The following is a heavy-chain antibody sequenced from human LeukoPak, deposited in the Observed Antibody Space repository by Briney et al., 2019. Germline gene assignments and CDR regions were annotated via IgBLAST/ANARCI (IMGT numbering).Heavy chain of an antibody. CDR3: ATDCSGGSCYSRCYGMDV. D-gene: IGHD2-15*01. J-gene: IGHJ6*02. Sequence: ASVKVSCKVSGYTLTELSMHWVRQAPGKGLEWMGGFDPEDGETIYAQKFQGRVTMTEDTSTDTAYMELSSLRSEDTAVYYCATDCSGGSCYSRCYGMDVWGQGTTVTVSS. CDR2: FDPEDGET. V-gene: IGHV1-24*01. CDR1: GYTLTELS.